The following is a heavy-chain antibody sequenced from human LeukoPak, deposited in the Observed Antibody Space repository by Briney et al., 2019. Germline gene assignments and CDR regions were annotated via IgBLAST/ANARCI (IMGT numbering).Heavy chain of an antibody. CDR3: ARAPCGGDCHFDY. D-gene: IGHD2-21*02. Sequence: ASVKLSCKASGYIFTSYYMHWVRQAPGQGPEWVGKINPSGGSTSYAQKFQGRVTMTRDTSTSTVYMELSSLRSEDTAVYYCARAPCGGDCHFDYWGQGALVTVSS. V-gene: IGHV1-46*01. J-gene: IGHJ4*02. CDR1: GYIFTSYY. CDR2: INPSGGST.